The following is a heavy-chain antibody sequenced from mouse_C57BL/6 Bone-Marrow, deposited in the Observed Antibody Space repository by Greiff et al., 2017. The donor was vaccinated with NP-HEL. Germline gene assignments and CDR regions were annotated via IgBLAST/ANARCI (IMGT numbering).Heavy chain of an antibody. CDR2: SYPGDGDT. Sequence: QVQLQQSGPELVKPGASVKISCKASGYAFSSSWVNWVKQRPGKGLEWIGRSYPGDGDTNYNGKFKGKATLTEDKSSSPAYMQLSSLTSEDSAVYFCARYYYGSSWGAYWGQGTLVTVSA. CDR1: GYAFSSSW. D-gene: IGHD1-1*01. J-gene: IGHJ3*01. CDR3: ARYYYGSSWGAY. V-gene: IGHV1-82*01.